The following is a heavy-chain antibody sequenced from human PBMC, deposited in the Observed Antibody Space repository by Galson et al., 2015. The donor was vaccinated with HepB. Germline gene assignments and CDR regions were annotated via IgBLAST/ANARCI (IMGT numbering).Heavy chain of an antibody. CDR2: IFWNTDK. CDR1: GFSLNTGGMG. V-gene: IGHV2-5*01. Sequence: PALVKPTQTLTLTCTFSGFSLNTGGMGVAWIRHPPGKALEWLGFIFWNTDKRYNPSLKNRLTIAKDTSKNQVVLTLTNVDPVDTGTDYCAHIYYYTSGTYSADFDYWGQGTLVTVSS. J-gene: IGHJ4*02. CDR3: AHIYYYTSGTYSADFDY. D-gene: IGHD3-10*01.